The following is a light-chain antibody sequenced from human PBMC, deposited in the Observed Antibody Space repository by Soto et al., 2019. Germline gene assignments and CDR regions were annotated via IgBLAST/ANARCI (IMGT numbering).Light chain of an antibody. CDR1: RSDIGSNS. J-gene: IGLJ1*01. V-gene: IGLV1-44*01. CDR2: NNN. CDR3: AAWDASLTAPV. Sequence: QSVLTQPPSASGTPGQTVIISCSGSRSDIGSNSVNWYQHLPGTAPKLLIYNNNQRPSGVPDRFSGSKSGTSASLAISGLQSEDEADYYCAAWDASLTAPVFGTGTKVTVL.